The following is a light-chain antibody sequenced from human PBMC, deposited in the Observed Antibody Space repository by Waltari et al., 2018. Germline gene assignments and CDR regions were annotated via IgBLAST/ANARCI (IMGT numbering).Light chain of an antibody. CDR3: CSYTSIGPVL. CDR2: EVT. J-gene: IGLJ2*01. CDR1: SSDVGANNF. Sequence: QSALTQPASVSGSPGPSIASSCLGTSSDVGANNFLSWYQQHPGRAPKLMSHEVTKRPSGVSTRFSGSKSGNTASLTISGLQAEDEADYYCCSYTSIGPVLIGGGTKVTVL. V-gene: IGLV2-23*02.